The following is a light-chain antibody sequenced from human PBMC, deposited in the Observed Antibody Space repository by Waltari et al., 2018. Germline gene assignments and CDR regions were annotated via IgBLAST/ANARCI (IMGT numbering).Light chain of an antibody. V-gene: IGLV3-21*01. CDR1: NLERQS. J-gene: IGLJ3*02. CDR3: QVWDDTTNSGV. CDR2: YDT. Sequence: YVLTQPPSVSVAPGKTATLPWWRENLERQSVHWYQQKAGQAPVLVIFYDTDRPSGIPDRFSGSKSGNTATLTISWVEAGDEADYHCQVWDDTTNSGVFGGGTRLTVL.